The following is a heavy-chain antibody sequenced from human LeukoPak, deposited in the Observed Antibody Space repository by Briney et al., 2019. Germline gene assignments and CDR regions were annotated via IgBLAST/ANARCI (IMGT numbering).Heavy chain of an antibody. CDR3: AREGYSYGYDY. V-gene: IGHV4-59*01. D-gene: IGHD5-18*01. J-gene: IGHJ4*02. Sequence: NPSETLSLTCTVSGGSISSYYWSWIRQPPGKGLGWIGYIYYSGSTNYNPSLKSRVTISVDTSKNQFPLKLSSVTAADTAVYYCAREGYSYGYDYWGQGTLVTVSS. CDR1: GGSISSYY. CDR2: IYYSGST.